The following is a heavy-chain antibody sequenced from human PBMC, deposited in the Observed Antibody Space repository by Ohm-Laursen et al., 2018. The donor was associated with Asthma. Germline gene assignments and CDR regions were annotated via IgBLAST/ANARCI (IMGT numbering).Heavy chain of an antibody. J-gene: IGHJ6*02. D-gene: IGHD6-19*01. V-gene: IGHV3-33*01. CDR1: GFTFSSYG. CDR3: ARDGNVAGTIYYYYGMDV. CDR2: IWYDGRNK. Sequence: SLRLSCTASGFTFSSYGMHWVRQAPGKGLEWVAVIWYDGRNKYYADSVKGRFTISRDNSKNTLYLQMNSLRAEDTAVYYCARDGNVAGTIYYYYGMDVWGQGTTVTVSS.